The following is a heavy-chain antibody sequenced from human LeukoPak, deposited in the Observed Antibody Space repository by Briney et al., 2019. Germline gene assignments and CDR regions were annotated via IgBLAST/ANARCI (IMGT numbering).Heavy chain of an antibody. CDR2: IYSGGST. J-gene: IGHJ2*01. V-gene: IGHV3-53*01. D-gene: IGHD6-19*01. Sequence: GGSLRLSCAASGFTVSSNYMSWVRQAPGKGLEWVSVIYSGGSTYYADSVKGRFTISRDNSKNTLYLQMNSLRAEDTAVYYCSRGSSSGLVWYFDRWGRGTLVTVSS. CDR1: GFTVSSNY. CDR3: SRGSSSGLVWYFDR.